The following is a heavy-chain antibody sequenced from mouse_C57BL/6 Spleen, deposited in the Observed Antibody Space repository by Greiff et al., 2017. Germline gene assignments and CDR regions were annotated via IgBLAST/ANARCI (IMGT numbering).Heavy chain of an antibody. CDR1: GYSFTSYY. D-gene: IGHD1-1*01. CDR2: IYPGSGNA. J-gene: IGHJ2*01. CDR3: AREGSSLDY. V-gene: IGHV1-66*01. Sequence: VQLQESGPGLVQPGASVKISCKASGYSFTSYYIHWVKQRPGQGLEWIGWIYPGSGNAKYNEKFKGKATLTADTSSSTAYMQLSSLTSEDSAVYYCAREGSSLDYWGQGTTLTVSS.